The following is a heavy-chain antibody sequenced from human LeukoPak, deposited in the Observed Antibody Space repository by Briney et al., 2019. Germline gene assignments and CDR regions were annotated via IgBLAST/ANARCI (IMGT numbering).Heavy chain of an antibody. V-gene: IGHV1-8*03. J-gene: IGHJ5*02. Sequence: ASVKVSCKASGYTFTSYDINWVRQATGQGLEWMGWMNPNSGNTGYAQKFQGRVTFTRNTSITTAYMELSSLRSEDTAVYYCARAIKADRRGSWFDPWGQGTLVTVSS. CDR3: ARAIKADRRGSWFDP. CDR2: MNPNSGNT. D-gene: IGHD6-6*01. CDR1: GYTFTSYD.